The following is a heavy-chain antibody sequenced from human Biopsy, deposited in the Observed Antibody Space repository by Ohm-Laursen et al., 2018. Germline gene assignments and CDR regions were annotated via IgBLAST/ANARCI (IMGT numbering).Heavy chain of an antibody. D-gene: IGHD2-15*01. CDR2: IPPLSGTT. V-gene: IGHV1-69*13. CDR3: ANSDGRSGFDY. J-gene: IGHJ4*02. Sequence: SVKASCKASGGTFSSFPFNWVRQAPGQGLEWMGGIPPLSGTTSFAQKFQGRVILTADGSTSTAYMELSSLISEDTSVYYCANSDGRSGFDYWGQGTLVTVSS. CDR1: GGTFSSFP.